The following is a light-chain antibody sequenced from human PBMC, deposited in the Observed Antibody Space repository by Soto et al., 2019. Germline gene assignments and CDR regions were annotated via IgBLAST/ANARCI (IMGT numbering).Light chain of an antibody. CDR3: QQYGSSPWT. CDR2: KAS. Sequence: DIQMTQSPSTLSASVGDRVTITCRASQSISSWLACYQQKPGKAPKLLIYKASSLESGVPSRFSGGGSGTDFTLTISRLEPEDFAVYYCQQYGSSPWTFGQGTKVDIK. J-gene: IGKJ1*01. V-gene: IGKV1-5*03. CDR1: QSISSW.